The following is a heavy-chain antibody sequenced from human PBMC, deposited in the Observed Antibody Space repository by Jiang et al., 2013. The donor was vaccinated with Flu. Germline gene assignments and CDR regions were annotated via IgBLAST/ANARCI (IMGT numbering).Heavy chain of an antibody. CDR1: GFTFSSYA. D-gene: IGHD3-16*01. V-gene: IGHV3-30-3*01. J-gene: IGHJ6*02. CDR3: ARDLWGVSPSYYYGMDV. Sequence: VQLLESGGGVVQPGRSLRLSCAASGFTFSSYAMHWVRQAPGKGLEWVAVISYDGSNKYYADSVKGRFTISRDNSKNTLYLQMNSLRAEDTAVYYCARDLWGVSPSYYYGMDVWGQGTTVTVSS. CDR2: ISYDGSNK.